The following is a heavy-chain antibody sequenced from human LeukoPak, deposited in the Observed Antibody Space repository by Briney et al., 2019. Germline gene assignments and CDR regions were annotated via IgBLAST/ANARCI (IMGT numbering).Heavy chain of an antibody. CDR2: IYHSGST. V-gene: IGHV4-38-2*02. CDR3: ARGVAVAAILDY. CDR1: GYSISSGYY. J-gene: IGHJ4*02. Sequence: SETLSLTCTVSGYSISSGYYWGWIRQPPGKGLEWIGSIYHSGSTYYNPYLKSRVTISVDTSKNQFSLKLSSVTAADTAVYYCARGVAVAAILDYWGQGTLVTVSS. D-gene: IGHD6-19*01.